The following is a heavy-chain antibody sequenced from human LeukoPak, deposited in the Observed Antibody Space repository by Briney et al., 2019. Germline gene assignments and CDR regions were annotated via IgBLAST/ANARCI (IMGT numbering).Heavy chain of an antibody. Sequence: ASVKVSCKASGDTFINYYMHWVRQAPGQGLEWMGIIYPSGGSVSYAQKFQGRVTMTRDTSTSTVYMDLSSLRSEDTAVYYCATDDILTGSSEFDYWGQGTLVTVSS. V-gene: IGHV1-46*01. CDR3: ATDDILTGSSEFDY. J-gene: IGHJ4*02. CDR2: IYPSGGSV. CDR1: GDTFINYY. D-gene: IGHD3-9*01.